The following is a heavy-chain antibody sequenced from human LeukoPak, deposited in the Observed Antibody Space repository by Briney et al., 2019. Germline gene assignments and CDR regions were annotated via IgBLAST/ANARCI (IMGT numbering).Heavy chain of an antibody. CDR2: IYSGGSA. Sequence: PGGSLRLSCAASGFTVSSNYMSWVRQAPGKGLEWVSVIYSGGSAYYADSVKGRFTISRDNSKNTLYLQMNSLRVEDTAVYYCAKDRDIAAAGYYFDYWGQGTLVTVSS. D-gene: IGHD6-13*01. J-gene: IGHJ4*02. V-gene: IGHV3-53*05. CDR1: GFTVSSNY. CDR3: AKDRDIAAAGYYFDY.